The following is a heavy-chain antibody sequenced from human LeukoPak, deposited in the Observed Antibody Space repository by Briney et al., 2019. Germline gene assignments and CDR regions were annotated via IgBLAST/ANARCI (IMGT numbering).Heavy chain of an antibody. D-gene: IGHD3-16*01. V-gene: IGHV7-4-1*02. CDR1: GYTFTVYS. CDR3: ARDASMINFDY. J-gene: IGHJ4*02. Sequence: ASVKVSCKASGYTFTVYSINWLRQAPGQGLEWMGWITTSTGKPTYAQGFTGRFIFSLDTSVSTTYLHINSLKAEDTAVYYCARDASMINFDYWGQGSLVTVSS. CDR2: ITTSTGKP.